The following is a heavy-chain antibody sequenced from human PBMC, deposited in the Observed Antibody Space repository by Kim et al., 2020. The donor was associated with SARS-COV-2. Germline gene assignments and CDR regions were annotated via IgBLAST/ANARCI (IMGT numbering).Heavy chain of an antibody. J-gene: IGHJ6*02. V-gene: IGHV3-23*01. D-gene: IGHD2-15*01. CDR3: AKILESNLELYYCGMDV. Sequence: VKCRFTISRDNSQNTLYLQRNSVRAEDTAVYYCAKILESNLELYYCGMDVWGQGTTVTVSS.